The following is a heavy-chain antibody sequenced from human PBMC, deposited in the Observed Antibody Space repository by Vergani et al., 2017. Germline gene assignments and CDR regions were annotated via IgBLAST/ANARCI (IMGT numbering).Heavy chain of an antibody. Sequence: EVQLVQSGAEVKKPGESLRISCKGSGYSFTSYWISWVRQLPGKGLEWMGRIHPSASYTNYSPSSQGHVTISADKSISTAYLQWSSRKASDTAMYYCAGNYGDYEIWLDPWGQGTLVTVSS. CDR1: GYSFTSYW. CDR3: AGNYGDYEIWLDP. V-gene: IGHV5-10-1*01. CDR2: IHPSASYT. J-gene: IGHJ5*02. D-gene: IGHD4-17*01.